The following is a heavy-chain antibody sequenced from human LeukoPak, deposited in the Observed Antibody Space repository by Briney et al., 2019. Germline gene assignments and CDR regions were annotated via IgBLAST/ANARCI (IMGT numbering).Heavy chain of an antibody. CDR1: GFTVSSNY. CDR3: ARDVYYYDSSGPPGP. J-gene: IGHJ5*02. D-gene: IGHD3-22*01. V-gene: IGHV3-53*01. Sequence: GGSLRLSCAASGFTVSSNYMSWVRQAPGKGLEWVSVIYSGGSTYYADSVRGRFTISRDNSKNTLYLQMNSLRAEDTAVYYCARDVYYYDSSGPPGPWGQGTLVTVSS. CDR2: IYSGGST.